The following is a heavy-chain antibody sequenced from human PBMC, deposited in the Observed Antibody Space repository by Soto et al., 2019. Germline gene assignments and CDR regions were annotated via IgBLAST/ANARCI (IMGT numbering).Heavy chain of an antibody. CDR1: GGTFSSYA. V-gene: IGHV1-69*13. Sequence: SVKVSCKASGGTFSSYAISWVRQAPGQGLEWMGGIIPIFGTANYAQKFQGRVTITADESTSTAYMELSSLRSEDTAVYYCARTNDYGINDAFDIWGQGTMVTVSS. J-gene: IGHJ3*02. D-gene: IGHD4-17*01. CDR2: IIPIFGTA. CDR3: ARTNDYGINDAFDI.